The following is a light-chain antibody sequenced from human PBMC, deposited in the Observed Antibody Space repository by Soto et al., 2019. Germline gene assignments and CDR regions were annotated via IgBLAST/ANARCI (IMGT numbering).Light chain of an antibody. CDR1: LNIDIF. J-gene: IGKJ4*01. Sequence: DIQMTQSPSSLSASVGDRVTITCRASLNIDIFLNWYHQKPGRAPNLLIYGASTLQNGVPSRFSGSGSGTDFSLTISSLQPEDFGTYYCQQSYSAPPLTFGAGTKVDIK. CDR2: GAS. V-gene: IGKV1-39*01. CDR3: QQSYSAPPLT.